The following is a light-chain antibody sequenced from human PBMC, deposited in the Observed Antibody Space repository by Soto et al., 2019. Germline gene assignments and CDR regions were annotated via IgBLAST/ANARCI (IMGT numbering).Light chain of an antibody. Sequence: EIVLTQYPATLSLSPGERATLSCRASQSIGSYLAWYQQRPGQAPRLLIYAASNRATGIPARFSGSGSGTDFTLTISSLEPEDFATYYCQQLNRYPRTFGQGTRLEIK. CDR3: QQLNRYPRT. J-gene: IGKJ5*01. V-gene: IGKV3-11*01. CDR1: QSIGSY. CDR2: AAS.